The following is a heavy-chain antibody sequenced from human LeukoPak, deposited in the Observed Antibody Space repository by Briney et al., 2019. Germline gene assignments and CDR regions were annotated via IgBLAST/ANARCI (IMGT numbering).Heavy chain of an antibody. Sequence: GASVKVSCKASGYTFTSYTISWVRQAPGQGLEWMGWINAYNGNTNYAQKFQGRVTMTTDTSISTAYMELSRLISDDTAVYYCARRSGVMAGPSRFDYWGQGTLVTVSS. D-gene: IGHD6-19*01. V-gene: IGHV1-18*01. CDR1: GYTFTSYT. J-gene: IGHJ4*02. CDR2: INAYNGNT. CDR3: ARRSGVMAGPSRFDY.